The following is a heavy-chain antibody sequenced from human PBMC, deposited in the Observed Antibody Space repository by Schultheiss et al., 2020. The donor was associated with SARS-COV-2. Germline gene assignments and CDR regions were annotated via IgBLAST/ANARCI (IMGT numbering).Heavy chain of an antibody. CDR2: ISSSRTI. CDR3: AKDHLAARPINGVDV. CDR1: GFTVSSNY. V-gene: IGHV3-69-1*01. Sequence: GESLKISCAASGFTVSSNYMSWVRQAPGKGLEWVSSISSSRTIYYADSVKGRFTISRDNSKNTLFLQMSSLRVEDTAIYYCAKDHLAARPINGVDVWGQGTTVTVSS. J-gene: IGHJ6*02. D-gene: IGHD6-6*01.